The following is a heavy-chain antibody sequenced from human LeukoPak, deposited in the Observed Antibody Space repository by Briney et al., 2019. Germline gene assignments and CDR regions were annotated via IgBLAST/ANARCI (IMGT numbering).Heavy chain of an antibody. CDR1: GYTFTNYW. CDR2: IDPRDSYT. V-gene: IGHV5-10-1*01. J-gene: IGHJ4*02. Sequence: LGESLKISCKGSGYTFTNYWIGWVRQMPGKGLEWMGWIDPRDSYTNYSPSFRGHVTISADKSISTAYLQRSSLKASDTAMYYCARLKIGFGEFVVDYWGQGTLVTVSS. CDR3: ARLKIGFGEFVVDY. D-gene: IGHD3-10*01.